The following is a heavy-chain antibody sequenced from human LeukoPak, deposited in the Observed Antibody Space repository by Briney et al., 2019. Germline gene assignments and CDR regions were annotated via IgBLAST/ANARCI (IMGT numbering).Heavy chain of an antibody. J-gene: IGHJ5*02. CDR3: ARAIAVAGPSCFDP. V-gene: IGHV4-39*01. D-gene: IGHD6-19*01. CDR2: MYYSGST. CDR1: GDSISSSSYY. Sequence: SETLSLTCTVSGDSISSSSYYWGWVRQPPGKGLEWIGSMYYSGSTYYNPSLKSRVTISVDTSKNQFSLKLSSVTAADTAVYYCARAIAVAGPSCFDPWGQGTLVTVSS.